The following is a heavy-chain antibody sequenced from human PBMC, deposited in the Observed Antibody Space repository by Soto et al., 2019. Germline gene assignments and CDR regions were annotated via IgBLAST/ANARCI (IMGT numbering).Heavy chain of an antibody. CDR3: ALGLIRHWTSAAFDM. D-gene: IGHD1-1*01. V-gene: IGHV4-34*01. Sequence: QVQLQPWGAGLLKPSETLSLTCAVYGGSFSAYYWSWIRQPPGKGLEWIGEINHGGTTNYNPSLKSRVTLSLDTANHPLTLKLSPVTAAPTAVYCWALGLIRHWTSAAFDMWGQGKMVSVSS. J-gene: IGHJ3*02. CDR2: INHGGTT. CDR1: GGSFSAYY.